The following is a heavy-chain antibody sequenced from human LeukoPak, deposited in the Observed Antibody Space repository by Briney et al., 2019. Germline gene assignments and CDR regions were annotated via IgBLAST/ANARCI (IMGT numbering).Heavy chain of an antibody. V-gene: IGHV7-4-1*02. J-gene: IGHJ3*02. Sequence: ASVKVSCKASGYTFTNYTINWVRQAPGQGLEWMGWINTNTGNPTYAQGFTGRFVFSLDTSVSTAYLQISSLKAEDTAVYYCARMVPHSAFDIWGQGTMVTVSS. D-gene: IGHD2-8*01. CDR2: INTNTGNP. CDR3: ARMVPHSAFDI. CDR1: GYTFTNYT.